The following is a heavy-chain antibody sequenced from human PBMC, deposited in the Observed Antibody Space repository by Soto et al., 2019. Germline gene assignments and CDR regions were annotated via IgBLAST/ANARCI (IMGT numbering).Heavy chain of an antibody. CDR1: GGSISSGDYY. D-gene: IGHD2-2*01. CDR2: IYCSGST. J-gene: IGHJ4*02. Sequence: SETLSLTCTVSGGSISSGDYYWSWIRQPPGKGLEWIGYIYCSGSTYYNPSLKSRVTISVDTSKNQFSLKLSSVTAADTAVYYCARVNHCSSTSCYVEFDYWGQGTLVTVSS. V-gene: IGHV4-30-4*01. CDR3: ARVNHCSSTSCYVEFDY.